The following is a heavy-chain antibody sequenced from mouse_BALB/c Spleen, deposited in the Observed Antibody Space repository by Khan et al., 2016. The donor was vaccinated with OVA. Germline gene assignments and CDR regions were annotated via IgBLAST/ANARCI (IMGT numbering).Heavy chain of an antibody. CDR3: ARSNYYGSGLYAMDY. D-gene: IGHD1-1*01. CDR1: GYTFTSYW. V-gene: IGHV1S41*01. Sequence: DLVMPGAAVTLSCKASGYTFTSYWINWINQRPGQGLEWIGRITPGSGSTSYNDMFKGQATLTVDAYSSTAYIQLSSLSSEDSAVYLCARSNYYGSGLYAMDYWGQGTSVTVSS. CDR2: ITPGSGST. J-gene: IGHJ4*01.